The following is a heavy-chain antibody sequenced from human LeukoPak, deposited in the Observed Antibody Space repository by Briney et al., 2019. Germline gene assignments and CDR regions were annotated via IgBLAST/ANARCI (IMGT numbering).Heavy chain of an antibody. V-gene: IGHV1-69*04. CDR2: IIPTLGIA. Sequence: SVKVSCKASGGTFSSYAISWVRQAPGQGLEWMGRIIPTLGIANYAQKFQGRVTITADKSTSTAYMELSSLRSEDTAVYYCARASITMVRGVRSYYYYGMDVWGQGTTVTVSS. CDR1: GGTFSSYA. CDR3: ARASITMVRGVRSYYYYGMDV. J-gene: IGHJ6*02. D-gene: IGHD3-10*01.